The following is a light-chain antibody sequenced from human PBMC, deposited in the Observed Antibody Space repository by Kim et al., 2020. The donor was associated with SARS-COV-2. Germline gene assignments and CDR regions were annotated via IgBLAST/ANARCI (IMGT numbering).Light chain of an antibody. CDR3: QQYNNRPKT. V-gene: IGKV3-15*01. CDR2: GAS. J-gene: IGKJ1*01. CDR1: ESVRSN. Sequence: VSPGEGATLSCRASESVRSNVAWYQQKLGQAPRLLIYGASTRATGIPAKFSGSGSGTEFTLRISSLQSEDVAIYFCQQYNNRPKTFGQGTKVDIK.